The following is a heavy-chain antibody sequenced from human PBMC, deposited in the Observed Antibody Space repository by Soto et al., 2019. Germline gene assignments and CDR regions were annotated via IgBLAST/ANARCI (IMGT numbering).Heavy chain of an antibody. CDR2: LSGSGGST. Sequence: EVQLLESGGGLVQPGGSLRLSCAASGFIFNNYAMSWVRQAPGKGLEWVSALSGSGGSTYYADSVKGRFTISRDNSKNTLYLQMNSLRGEDTAVYYCAKDGKQDYPFWSGYSYYYYMDVWGKGTAVTVSS. J-gene: IGHJ6*03. D-gene: IGHD3-3*01. CDR3: AKDGKQDYPFWSGYSYYYYMDV. CDR1: GFIFNNYA. V-gene: IGHV3-23*01.